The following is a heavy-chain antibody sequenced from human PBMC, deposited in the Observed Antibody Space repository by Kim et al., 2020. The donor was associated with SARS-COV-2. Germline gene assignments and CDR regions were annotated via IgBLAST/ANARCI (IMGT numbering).Heavy chain of an antibody. CDR2: N. CDR3: ASSSSWYYFDY. D-gene: IGHD6-13*01. J-gene: IGHJ4*02. Sequence: NDYAVSVQSRITINPDTSKNQFSLQLNSVTPEDTAVYYCASSSSWYYFDYWGQGTLVTVSS. V-gene: IGHV6-1*01.